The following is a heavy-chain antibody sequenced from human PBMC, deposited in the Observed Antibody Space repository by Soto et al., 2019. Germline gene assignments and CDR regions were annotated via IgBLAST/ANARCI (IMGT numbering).Heavy chain of an antibody. D-gene: IGHD3-3*01. Sequence: SETLCLTCSVSGGFISRGIYFWNWIRQYPGRGLEWIGYIYYSGTTYYNPSLKSRVTISVDTSKNQFSLKLSSVTAADTAVYYCARDRRDFCSGSCVHHRYRLAFWGQGTTVPGSS. V-gene: IGHV4-31*03. CDR3: ARDRRDFCSGSCVHHRYRLAF. J-gene: IGHJ6*01. CDR2: IYYSGTT. CDR1: GGFISRGIYF.